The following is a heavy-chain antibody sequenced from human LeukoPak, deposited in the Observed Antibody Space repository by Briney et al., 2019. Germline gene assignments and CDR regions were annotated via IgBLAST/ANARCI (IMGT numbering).Heavy chain of an antibody. J-gene: IGHJ4*02. CDR3: ARDPDALWFGESGYFDY. CDR2: INPSGGST. V-gene: IGHV1-46*01. Sequence: ASVKVSCKASGYTFTSYYMHWVRQAPGQGLEWMGIINPSGGSTSHAQKFQGRVTMTRDTSTSTVYMELSSLRSEDTAVYYCARDPDALWFGESGYFDYWGQGTLVTVSS. CDR1: GYTFTSYY. D-gene: IGHD3-10*01.